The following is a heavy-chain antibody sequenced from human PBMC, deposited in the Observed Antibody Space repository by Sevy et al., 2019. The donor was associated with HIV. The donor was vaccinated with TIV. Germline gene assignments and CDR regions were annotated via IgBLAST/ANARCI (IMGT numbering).Heavy chain of an antibody. CDR3: ARDPTIYASGWYYFDY. V-gene: IGHV3-30*04. Sequence: GGSLRLSCAASGFTFRNYAIHWVRQAPGKGLEWVAVISHDGSHKYSADSVKGRFTISRDNSKNTLYLQMNSLRAEDTAMYYCARDPTIYASGWYYFDYWGQGTLVAVSS. CDR2: ISHDGSHK. CDR1: GFTFRNYA. J-gene: IGHJ4*02. D-gene: IGHD6-19*01.